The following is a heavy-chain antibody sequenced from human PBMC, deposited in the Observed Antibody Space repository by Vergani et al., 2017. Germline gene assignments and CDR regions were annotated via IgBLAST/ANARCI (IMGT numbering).Heavy chain of an antibody. CDR2: IIPIFGTA. V-gene: IGHV1-69*01. J-gene: IGHJ5*02. CDR1: GGTFSSYA. CDR3: ARGLWSGYSGLGNWFDP. Sequence: QVQLVQSGAEVKKPGSSVKVSCKASGGTFSSYAISWVRQAPGQGLEWRGGIIPIFGTANYAQKFQGRVTITADESTSTAYMELSSLRSEDTAVYYCARGLWSGYSGLGNWFDPWGQGTLVTVSS. D-gene: IGHD3-3*01.